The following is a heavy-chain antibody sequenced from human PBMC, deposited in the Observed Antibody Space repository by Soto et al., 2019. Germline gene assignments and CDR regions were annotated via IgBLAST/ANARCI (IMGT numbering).Heavy chain of an antibody. Sequence: QVQLVQSGAEEKKPGASVKVSCKASGYTFSSYAMHWVRQAPGQRLEWMGWINPGNGNTKYSQKFQGRVTITRDTSASTADMELTSLSSEDTAVYYCARSPAATVDWFDPWGQGTLVTVSS. D-gene: IGHD4-17*01. CDR3: ARSPAATVDWFDP. V-gene: IGHV1-3*05. CDR1: GYTFSSYA. CDR2: INPGNGNT. J-gene: IGHJ5*02.